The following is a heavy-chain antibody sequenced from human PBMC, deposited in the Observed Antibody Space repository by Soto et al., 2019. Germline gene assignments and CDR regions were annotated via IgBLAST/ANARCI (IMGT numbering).Heavy chain of an antibody. J-gene: IGHJ6*02. V-gene: IGHV5-10-1*01. D-gene: IGHD3-16*02. CDR2: IDPSDSHT. CDR1: GYNFTSYW. Sequence: PGESLKISCKGSGYNFTSYWISWVRQMPGKGLEWMGRIDPSDSHTNYSPSFEGHVTISADKSTSTAYLQWSSLKASDTAIYYCARRYIEGITFGGVIVLPRMDVWGQGTTVTVSS. CDR3: ARRYIEGITFGGVIVLPRMDV.